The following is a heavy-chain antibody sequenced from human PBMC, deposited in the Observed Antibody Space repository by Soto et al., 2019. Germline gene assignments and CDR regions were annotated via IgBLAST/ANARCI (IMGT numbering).Heavy chain of an antibody. D-gene: IGHD2-15*01. J-gene: IGHJ6*02. Sequence: QAQLQESGPGLVKPSETLSLTCTVSGGSISTYYWSWIRQPPGKGLEWIGYIHYSGNINYNPSLKSRVTISVDTSKNQFSLNLSSLTAADTAVYYCARGPGYCSGGTCAYFYGMDVWGQGTTVTVSS. V-gene: IGHV4-59*01. CDR2: IHYSGNI. CDR3: ARGPGYCSGGTCAYFYGMDV. CDR1: GGSISTYY.